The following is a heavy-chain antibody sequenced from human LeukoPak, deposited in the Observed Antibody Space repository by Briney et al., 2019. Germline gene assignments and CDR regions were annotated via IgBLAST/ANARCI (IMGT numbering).Heavy chain of an antibody. Sequence: SETLSLTCTVSGASISSYYWIWIRQPPGKGLECIGRIYYSGSTNHNPSLKSRVNISIDISKNQFSLKLTSVTAADTAVYYWSRHREGDTYPLDYWGQGNLVTVSS. CDR1: GASISSYY. CDR3: SRHREGDTYPLDY. V-gene: IGHV4-59*08. D-gene: IGHD5-24*01. CDR2: IYYSGST. J-gene: IGHJ4*02.